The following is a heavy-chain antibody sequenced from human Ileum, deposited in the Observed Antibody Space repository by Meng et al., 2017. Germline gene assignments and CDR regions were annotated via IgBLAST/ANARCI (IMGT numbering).Heavy chain of an antibody. CDR1: GGSISSYY. D-gene: IGHD6-19*01. J-gene: IGHJ4*02. Sequence: SETLSLTCTVSGGSISSYYWSWIRQPPGKGLEWIGYIYYSGSTNYNPSLKSRVTISVDTSKNQFSPKLSSVTAADTAVYYCARDVASPVAGTGWFDYWGQGTLVTVSS. V-gene: IGHV4-59*01. CDR3: ARDVASPVAGTGWFDY. CDR2: IYYSGST.